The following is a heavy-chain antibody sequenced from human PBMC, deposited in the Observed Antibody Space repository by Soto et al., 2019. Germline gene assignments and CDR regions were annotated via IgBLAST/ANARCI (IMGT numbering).Heavy chain of an antibody. Sequence: EVQLLESGGGLVQPGGSLRLSCAASGFTFSNYAMSWVRQAPGKGLEWVSGISGSGGSTYYADSVKGRFTISRDNSKNTLYLQMNSLRAEDTAVYHCAKGVAKYCSGGSCYSEGFDYWGQGTLVTVSS. CDR3: AKGVAKYCSGGSCYSEGFDY. D-gene: IGHD2-15*01. V-gene: IGHV3-23*01. CDR2: ISGSGGST. J-gene: IGHJ4*02. CDR1: GFTFSNYA.